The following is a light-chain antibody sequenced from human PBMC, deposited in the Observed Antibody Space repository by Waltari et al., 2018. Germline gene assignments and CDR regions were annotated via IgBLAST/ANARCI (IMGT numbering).Light chain of an antibody. CDR1: SSNIGAGYD. CDR3: QSYDSRLTAWV. J-gene: IGLJ3*02. V-gene: IGLV1-40*01. CDR2: RNT. Sequence: QSLLTQPPSLSGAPGQRVTISCTGDSSNIGAGYDVTWYQQFPGTAPRLLMSRNTDRPAGVPERFSGSKSGTSASLAITGLQAEDEAAYYCQSYDSRLTAWVSGGGTKVTVL.